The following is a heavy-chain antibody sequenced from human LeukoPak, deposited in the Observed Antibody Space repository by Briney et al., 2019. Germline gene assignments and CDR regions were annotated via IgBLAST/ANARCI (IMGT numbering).Heavy chain of an antibody. D-gene: IGHD2-2*01. Sequence: ASVKVSCKASGYTFTNYGISWVRQAPGQGFEWMGWINPNSGGTNYAQKFQGRVTMTRDTSISTAYMELSRLRSDDTAVYYCASGRGYCSSTSCYPLVDPWGQGTLVTVSS. CDR3: ASGRGYCSSTSCYPLVDP. V-gene: IGHV1-2*02. CDR2: INPNSGGT. CDR1: GYTFTNYG. J-gene: IGHJ5*02.